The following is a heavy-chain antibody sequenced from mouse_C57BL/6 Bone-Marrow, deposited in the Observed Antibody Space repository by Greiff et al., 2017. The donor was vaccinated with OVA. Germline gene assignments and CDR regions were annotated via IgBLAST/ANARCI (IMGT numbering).Heavy chain of an antibody. CDR2: INPYNGGT. V-gene: IGHV1-19*01. CDR1: GYTFTDYN. Sequence: EVQLQESGPELVKPGASVKIPCKASGYTFTDYNMNWVKQSHGKSLEWIGVINPYNGGTSYNQKFKGKATLTVDKSSSTAYMELNSLTSEDSAVYYCARPSYYFDYWGQGTTLTVSS. CDR3: ARPSYYFDY. J-gene: IGHJ2*01.